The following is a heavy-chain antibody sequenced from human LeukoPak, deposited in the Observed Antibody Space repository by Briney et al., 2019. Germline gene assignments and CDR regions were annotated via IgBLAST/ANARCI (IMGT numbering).Heavy chain of an antibody. CDR2: IYTSGST. V-gene: IGHV4-4*07. CDR3: ARETGYCSGGSCYISYYYYYYMDV. CDR1: GGSISSYY. D-gene: IGHD2-15*01. Sequence: PSETLSLTCTVSGGSISSYYRSWIRQPAGKGLEWIGRIYTSGSTNYNPSLKSRVTMSVDTSKNQFSLKLSSVTAADTAVYYCARETGYCSGGSCYISYYYYYYMDVWGKGTTVTISS. J-gene: IGHJ6*03.